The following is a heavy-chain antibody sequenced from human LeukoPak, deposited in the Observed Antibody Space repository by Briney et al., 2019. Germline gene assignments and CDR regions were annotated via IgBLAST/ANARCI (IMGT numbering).Heavy chain of an antibody. CDR2: IYYSGST. V-gene: IGHV4-59*08. D-gene: IGHD3-3*01. CDR1: GGSISSYY. CDR3: ARQRRITIFGVVTPGAFDI. J-gene: IGHJ3*02. Sequence: SETLSLTCTVSGGSISSYYWSWIRQPPGKGLEWIGYIYYSGSTNYNPSPKSRVTISVDTSKNQFSLKLSSVTAADTAVYYCARQRRITIFGVVTPGAFDIWGQGTMVTVSS.